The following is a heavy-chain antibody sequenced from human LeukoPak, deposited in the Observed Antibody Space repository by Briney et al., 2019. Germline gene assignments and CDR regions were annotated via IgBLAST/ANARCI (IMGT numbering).Heavy chain of an antibody. CDR2: IKQDGSEK. CDR1: GFTFSSYW. V-gene: IGHV3-7*03. Sequence: GGSLRLSCAASGFTFSSYWMSLVRQAPGKGLEWVANIKQDGSEKYYVDSVKGRFTISRDNAKNSLYLQMNSLRAEDTAVYYCARDLIVATIEGGNYYYGMDVWGKGTTVTVSS. J-gene: IGHJ6*04. D-gene: IGHD5-12*01. CDR3: ARDLIVATIEGGNYYYGMDV.